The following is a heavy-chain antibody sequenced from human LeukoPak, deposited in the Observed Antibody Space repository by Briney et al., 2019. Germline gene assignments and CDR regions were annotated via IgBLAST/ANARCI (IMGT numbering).Heavy chain of an antibody. Sequence: GGSLRLSCAASEFTFSSDWMSWVRQAPGKGLEWVASINQDGSEKYHVDSVKGRFTISRDNAKNSLYLQMNSLRGEDTAVYYCARAMNWGQGTLVTVSS. CDR3: ARAMN. J-gene: IGHJ4*02. V-gene: IGHV3-7*01. CDR1: EFTFSSDW. CDR2: INQDGSEK. D-gene: IGHD3-22*01.